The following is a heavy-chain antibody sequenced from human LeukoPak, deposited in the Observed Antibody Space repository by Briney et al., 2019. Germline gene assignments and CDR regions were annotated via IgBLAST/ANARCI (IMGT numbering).Heavy chain of an antibody. CDR3: AKVMGYYDSSGYHDY. D-gene: IGHD3-22*01. CDR2: ISYDGSNK. V-gene: IGHV3-30*18. Sequence: PGRSLRLSCAASGFTFSSYGMHWVRQAPGKGLEWVAVISYDGSNKYYADSVKGRFTISRDNSKNTLYLQMNSLRAEDTAVYYCAKVMGYYDSSGYHDYWGQGTLVTVFS. J-gene: IGHJ4*02. CDR1: GFTFSSYG.